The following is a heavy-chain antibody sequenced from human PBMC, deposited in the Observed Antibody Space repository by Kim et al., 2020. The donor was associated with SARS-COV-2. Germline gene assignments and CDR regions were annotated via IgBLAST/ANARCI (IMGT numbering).Heavy chain of an antibody. J-gene: IGHJ6*02. CDR3: VRHRILTDV. V-gene: IGHV4-39*01. CDR2: LYYSGNT. Sequence: SETLSLTCSVSGGSISGSSYYWGWIRQSAGKGLEWIGRLYYSGNTYTPSLKSRVTFSVDTSKNQFSLSLTSVTAADTAVYYCVRHRILTDVCGQGTTVIAAS. D-gene: IGHD3-10*01. CDR1: GGSISGSSYY.